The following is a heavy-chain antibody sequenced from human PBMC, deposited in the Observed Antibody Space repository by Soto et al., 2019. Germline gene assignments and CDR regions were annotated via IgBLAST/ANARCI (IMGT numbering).Heavy chain of an antibody. V-gene: IGHV3-9*01. Sequence: GGSLRLSCAASGFTFDDYAMHWVRQAPGKGLEWVSGISWNSGSIGYADSVKGRFTISRDNAKNSLYLQMNSLRAEDTALYYCAKDTDRMTPGYSSSWYRGNAFDIWGQGTMVTVSS. CDR3: AKDTDRMTPGYSSSWYRGNAFDI. J-gene: IGHJ3*02. CDR2: ISWNSGSI. CDR1: GFTFDDYA. D-gene: IGHD6-13*01.